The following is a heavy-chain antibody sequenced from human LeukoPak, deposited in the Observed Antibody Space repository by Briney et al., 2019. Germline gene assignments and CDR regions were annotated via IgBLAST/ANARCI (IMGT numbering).Heavy chain of an antibody. V-gene: IGHV4-34*01. CDR2: INHSGST. CDR3: AREIYGDYSNWFDP. Sequence: SETLSLTCAVYGGSFSGYYWSWIRQPPGKGLEWIGEINHSGSTNYNPSLKSRVTISVDTSKNQFSLKLSSVTAADTAVYYCAREIYGDYSNWFDPWGQGTLVTVSS. J-gene: IGHJ5*02. CDR1: GGSFSGYY. D-gene: IGHD4-17*01.